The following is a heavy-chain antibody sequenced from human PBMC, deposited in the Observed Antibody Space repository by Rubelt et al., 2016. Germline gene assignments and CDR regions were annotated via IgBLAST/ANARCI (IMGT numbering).Heavy chain of an antibody. D-gene: IGHD2-2*01. V-gene: IGHV1-2*02. CDR3: AKVGGTSEYFQH. CDR2: INFNSGDT. Sequence: QVQLVQSGAEVKKPGASVKVSCKASGYTFTGHFMHWVRQVPGQGLEWMGWINFNSGDTTYEQTFQGRVTMTRETATNTAYMELSSLRPNDTAVYYCAKVGGTSEYFQHWGQGSLVTVSS. J-gene: IGHJ1*01. CDR1: GYTFTGHF.